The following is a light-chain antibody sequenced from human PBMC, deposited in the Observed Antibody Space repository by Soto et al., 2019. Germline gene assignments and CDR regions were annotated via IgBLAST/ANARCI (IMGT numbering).Light chain of an antibody. CDR3: CSYAGSTTPVV. CDR1: SSDVVTYKY. V-gene: IGLV2-14*01. Sequence: QSALTQPASVSGSPGQSIAISCTGTSSDVVTYKYVSWYQQHPGKAPKLIIYEVSIRPSGVSDRFSGSTSGNTASLTIAGLRPEDEAYYYCCSYAGSTTPVVFGGGTKLTVL. CDR2: EVS. J-gene: IGLJ2*01.